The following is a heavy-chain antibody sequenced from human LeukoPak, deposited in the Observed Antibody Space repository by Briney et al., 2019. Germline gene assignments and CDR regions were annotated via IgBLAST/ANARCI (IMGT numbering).Heavy chain of an antibody. V-gene: IGHV4-59*01. Sequence: SETLSLTCTVSGGSISSYYWSWIRQPPGKGLEWIGYIYYSGSTNYNPSLKSRVTISVDTSKNQFSLKLSSVTAADTAVYYCARTSKPRRYFDYWGQGTLVTVSS. D-gene: IGHD4-11*01. CDR1: GGSISSYY. CDR2: IYYSGST. CDR3: ARTSKPRRYFDY. J-gene: IGHJ4*02.